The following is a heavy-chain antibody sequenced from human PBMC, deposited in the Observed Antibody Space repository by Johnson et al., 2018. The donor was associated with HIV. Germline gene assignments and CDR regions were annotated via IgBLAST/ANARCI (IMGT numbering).Heavy chain of an antibody. CDR1: RFTFSSYA. D-gene: IGHD1-26*01. CDR2: IWYDGSNQ. Sequence: QVQLVESGGGVVQPGRSLRLSCAASRFTFSSYAMHWVRQAPGKGLEWVAVIWYDGSNQYYADSVRGRFTISRDNSKNTLYLQMNSLRAEDTAVYYCAKSWHSGSLYDAFHIWGQGTMVTVSS. CDR3: AKSWHSGSLYDAFHI. V-gene: IGHV3-30-3*02. J-gene: IGHJ3*02.